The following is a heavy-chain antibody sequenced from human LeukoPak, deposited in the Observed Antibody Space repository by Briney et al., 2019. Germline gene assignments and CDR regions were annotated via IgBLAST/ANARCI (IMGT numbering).Heavy chain of an antibody. Sequence: GRSLRLSCAASGFTFSSYGMHWVRQAPGKGLEWVAVISYDGSNKYYADSVKGRFTISRDNSKNTLYLQMNSLRAEDTAVYYCAKDRAYGSGSYNAFDIWGQGTMVTVSS. J-gene: IGHJ3*02. D-gene: IGHD3-10*01. CDR3: AKDRAYGSGSYNAFDI. CDR2: ISYDGSNK. V-gene: IGHV3-30*18. CDR1: GFTFSSYG.